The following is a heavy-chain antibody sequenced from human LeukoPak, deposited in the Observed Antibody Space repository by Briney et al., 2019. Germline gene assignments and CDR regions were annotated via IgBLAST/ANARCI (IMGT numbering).Heavy chain of an antibody. CDR1: GYTFTNYA. CDR2: TNGATGNT. CDR3: ARFPGGNARTWLDY. Sequence: GASVKVSCKASGYTFTNYALHWVRQAPGQRLEWMGWTNGATGNTRFSQDFQGRLTITIDTSASTAYMELSSLRSEDTAVYYCARFPGGNARTWLDYWGQGTLVTVSS. V-gene: IGHV1-3*02. D-gene: IGHD4-23*01. J-gene: IGHJ4*02.